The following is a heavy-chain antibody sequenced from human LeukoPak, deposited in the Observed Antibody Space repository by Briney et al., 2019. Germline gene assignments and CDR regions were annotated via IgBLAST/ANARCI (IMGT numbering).Heavy chain of an antibody. J-gene: IGHJ5*01. CDR1: GFSFSRYW. CDR2: IKGDGNEK. V-gene: IGHV3-7*01. CDR3: AKEGAYPIITYDS. D-gene: IGHD3-10*01. Sequence: QPGGSLRLSCAASGFSFSRYWMNWVRQAPGKGPEWVANIKGDGNEKNYVDSVKGRFSISRDNARNSLYLQMDSLRAEDTAVYYCAKEGAYPIITYDSWGQGALVSVSS.